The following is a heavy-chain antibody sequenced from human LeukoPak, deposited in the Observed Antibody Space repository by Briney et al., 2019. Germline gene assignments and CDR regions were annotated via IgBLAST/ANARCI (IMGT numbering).Heavy chain of an antibody. V-gene: IGHV4-39*07. Sequence: SETLPLTCTVSGGSISSSSYYWGWIRQPPGKGLEWIGSIYYSGSTYYNPSLKSRVTISVDRSKNQFSLKLSSVTAADTAVYYCARGNGRHYYYGMDVWGQGTTVTVSS. CDR1: GGSISSSSYY. CDR2: IYYSGST. J-gene: IGHJ6*02. CDR3: ARGNGRHYYYGMDV.